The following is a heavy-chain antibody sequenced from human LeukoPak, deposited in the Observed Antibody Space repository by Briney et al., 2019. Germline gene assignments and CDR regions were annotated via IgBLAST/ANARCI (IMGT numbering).Heavy chain of an antibody. CDR2: ISAYNGNT. CDR1: GYTFTSYG. Sequence: ASVKVSCKASGYTFTSYGISWVRQAPGQGLEWMGWISAYNGNTNYAQKLQGRVAMTTDTSTSTAYMELRSLRSDDTAVYYCARDYYDSSGYYDDAFDIRGQGTMVTVSS. V-gene: IGHV1-18*01. CDR3: ARDYYDSSGYYDDAFDI. D-gene: IGHD3-22*01. J-gene: IGHJ3*02.